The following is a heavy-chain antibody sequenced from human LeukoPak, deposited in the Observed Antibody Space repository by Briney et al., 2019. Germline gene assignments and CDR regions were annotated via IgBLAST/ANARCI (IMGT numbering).Heavy chain of an antibody. J-gene: IGHJ4*02. CDR3: ARHFGGSGDDY. CDR2: INHSGST. Sequence: PSETLSLTCAVYGGSFSGYYWSWIRQPPGKGLEWIGEINHSGSTNYNPSLKSRVTISVDTSKNQFSLKLSSVTAADTAVYYCARHFGGSGDDYWGQGTLVTVSS. D-gene: IGHD1-14*01. V-gene: IGHV4-34*01. CDR1: GGSFSGYY.